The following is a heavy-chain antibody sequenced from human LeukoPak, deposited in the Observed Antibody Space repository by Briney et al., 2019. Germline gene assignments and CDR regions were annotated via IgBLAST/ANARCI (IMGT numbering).Heavy chain of an antibody. CDR3: ARDRGSTGYYYLDS. CDR2: IYHTGST. D-gene: IGHD6-19*01. V-gene: IGHV4-59*01. CDR1: GGPITEYY. Sequence: TSETLSLTCSVSGGPITEYYWSWIRQPPGKGLEWIGYIYHTGSTNYSPSPKSRVTMSVDASRNQFSLKLVSVTAADTAVYYCARDRGSTGYYYLDSWGQGILVTVSS. J-gene: IGHJ4*02.